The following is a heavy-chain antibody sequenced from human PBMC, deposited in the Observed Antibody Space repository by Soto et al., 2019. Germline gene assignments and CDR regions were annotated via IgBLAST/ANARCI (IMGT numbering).Heavy chain of an antibody. J-gene: IGHJ4*02. CDR3: SRRSSGWYFDY. D-gene: IGHD6-19*01. CDR2: ISGSGDST. Sequence: GGSLRLSCAASGFTFSSYAMNWVRQAPGKGLEWVSVISGSGDSTYYADSVKGRFTISRDNSKNTLYLQMNSLRAEDTAVYYCSRRSSGWYFDYWGQGTLVTVSS. CDR1: GFTFSSYA. V-gene: IGHV3-23*01.